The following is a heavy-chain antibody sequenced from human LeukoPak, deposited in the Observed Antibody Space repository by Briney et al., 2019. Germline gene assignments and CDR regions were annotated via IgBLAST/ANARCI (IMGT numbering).Heavy chain of an antibody. CDR1: GFTFSSYS. J-gene: IGHJ4*02. V-gene: IGHV3-21*01. CDR3: ASTGYSSSWYGVAFDY. D-gene: IGHD6-13*01. CDR2: ISSSSSYI. Sequence: GGTLRLSCAVSGFTFSSYSMNWVRQAPGKGLEWVSSISSSSSYIYYADSVKGRFTISRDNAKNSLYLQMNSLRAGDTAVYYCASTGYSSSWYGVAFDYWGEGTLVTVSS.